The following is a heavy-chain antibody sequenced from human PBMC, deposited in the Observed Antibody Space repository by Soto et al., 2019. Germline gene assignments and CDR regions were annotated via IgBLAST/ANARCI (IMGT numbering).Heavy chain of an antibody. Sequence: SETLSLTCTVSGGSISSYYWSWIRQPPGKGLEWIGYIYYSGSTKYTPSLKSRVTISVDTSKNQFSLKLSSVTAADTAVYFCARVGSTTVGYYFDYWGQGTLVTVSS. CDR3: ARVGSTTVGYYFDY. D-gene: IGHD4-17*01. CDR1: GGSISSYY. CDR2: IYYSGST. V-gene: IGHV4-59*01. J-gene: IGHJ4*02.